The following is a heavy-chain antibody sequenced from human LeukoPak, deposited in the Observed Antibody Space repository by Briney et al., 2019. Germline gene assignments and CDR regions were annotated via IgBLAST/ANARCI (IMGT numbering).Heavy chain of an antibody. CDR1: GCTFSSYG. Sequence: GGSLRLSCAASGCTFSSYGMHWVRQAPGKGLEWVAVIWYDGSNKYYADSVKGRFTISRDNSKNTLYLQMNSLRAEDTAVFYCAKIPPGYCSAGSCYLDYWGQGTLVTVSS. D-gene: IGHD2-15*01. CDR2: IWYDGSNK. CDR3: AKIPPGYCSAGSCYLDY. J-gene: IGHJ4*02. V-gene: IGHV3-33*06.